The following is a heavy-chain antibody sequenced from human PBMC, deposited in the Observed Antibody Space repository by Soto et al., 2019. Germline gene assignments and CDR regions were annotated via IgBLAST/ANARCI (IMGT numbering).Heavy chain of an antibody. Sequence: GGSLRLSCAASGFTFSSSAISWVRQAPGKGLEWVSAVSANGQGIYYADSVRGRFIISRDNSKNTVFLHMDSLSAEDTAVYYCAKDRHYPRDYFHYWGKGTLVTVSS. CDR2: VSANGQGI. D-gene: IGHD3-10*01. V-gene: IGHV3-23*01. CDR3: AKDRHYPRDYFHY. J-gene: IGHJ4*02. CDR1: GFTFSSSA.